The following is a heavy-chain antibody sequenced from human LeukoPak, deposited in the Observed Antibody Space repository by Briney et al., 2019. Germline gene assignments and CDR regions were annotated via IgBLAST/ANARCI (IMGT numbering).Heavy chain of an antibody. CDR3: ARVVGYCSGGSCYPGAFDI. CDR2: INPNSGGT. Sequence: ASVTVSFKASVYTFTVYYMHWVRQAPGQGREWMGWINPNSGGTNYAQKFQGRVTITRDTSISTAYMELSRLRSDDTAVYYCARVVGYCSGGSCYPGAFDIWGQGTMVTVSS. V-gene: IGHV1-2*02. D-gene: IGHD2-15*01. CDR1: VYTFTVYY. J-gene: IGHJ3*02.